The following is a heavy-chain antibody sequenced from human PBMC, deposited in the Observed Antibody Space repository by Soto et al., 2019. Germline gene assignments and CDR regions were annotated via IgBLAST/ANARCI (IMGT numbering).Heavy chain of an antibody. V-gene: IGHV4-59*01. Sequence: SETLSLTCIVSGGSISPYYWTWIRQPPGKGLEWIGHIYYSGSPNYNPSLKSRVTISVDTSKSQFSLKLSSVAAADTAVYYCARDVSPTYWGQGTLVTVSS. CDR2: IYYSGSP. J-gene: IGHJ4*02. CDR3: ARDVSPTY. CDR1: GGSISPYY.